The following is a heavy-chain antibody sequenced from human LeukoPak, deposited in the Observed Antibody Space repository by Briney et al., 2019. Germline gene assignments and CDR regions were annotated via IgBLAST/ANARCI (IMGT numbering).Heavy chain of an antibody. CDR3: ARDGGIAAAGLY. V-gene: IGHV1-69*05. CDR1: GGTFSSYA. CDR2: IIPIFGTA. D-gene: IGHD6-13*01. J-gene: IGHJ4*02. Sequence: GASVKVSCKASGGTFSSYAISWVRRAPGQGLEWMGGIIPIFGTANYAQKFQGRVTITTDESTSTAYMELSSLRSEDTAVYYCARDGGIAAAGLYWGQGTLVTVSS.